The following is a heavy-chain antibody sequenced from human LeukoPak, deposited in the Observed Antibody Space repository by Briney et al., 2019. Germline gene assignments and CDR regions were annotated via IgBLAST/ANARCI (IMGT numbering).Heavy chain of an antibody. D-gene: IGHD4-23*01. CDR2: IKQDGSEK. CDR1: GFTFSSKW. CDR3: ARVLVRTYDY. Sequence: GGSLRLSCAASGFTFSSKWMTWVRQAPGKGLEWVANIKQDGSEKFYGDSVKGRFTISRDNAKNSLYLQMNSLRAEDTAVYYCARVLVRTYDYWGQGTLVTVSS. J-gene: IGHJ4*02. V-gene: IGHV3-7*01.